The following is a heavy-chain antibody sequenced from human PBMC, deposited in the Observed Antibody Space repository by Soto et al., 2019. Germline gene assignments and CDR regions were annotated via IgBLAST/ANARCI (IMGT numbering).Heavy chain of an antibody. V-gene: IGHV1-69*01. D-gene: IGHD3-22*01. Sequence: SWVRQAPGHGLEWMGGIIPIFGTANYAQKFQGRVTITADESTSTAYMELSSLRSEDTAVYYCARGGFYYDHNDYVDNDSWGQGTLSPSPQ. CDR3: ARGGFYYDHNDYVDNDS. CDR2: IIPIFGTA. J-gene: IGHJ4*02.